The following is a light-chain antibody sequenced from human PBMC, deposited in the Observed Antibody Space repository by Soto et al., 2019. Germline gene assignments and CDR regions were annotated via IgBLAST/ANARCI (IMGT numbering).Light chain of an antibody. Sequence: EIFMTQSPATLSVCPGEKVILSCRASQSVGTTLAWYQQKPDQAPSLLIRGASTRATGVPARFSGSGSGTEFTLTISSLQSEDCAIYYCQQYSASPTFGGGTTLEIK. CDR3: QQYSASPT. V-gene: IGKV3-15*01. CDR2: GAS. CDR1: QSVGTT. J-gene: IGKJ4*02.